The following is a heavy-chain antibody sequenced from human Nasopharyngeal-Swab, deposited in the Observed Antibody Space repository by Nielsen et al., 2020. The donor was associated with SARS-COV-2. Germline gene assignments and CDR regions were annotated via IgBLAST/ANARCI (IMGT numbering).Heavy chain of an antibody. D-gene: IGHD3-16*02. V-gene: IGHV1-69*13. Sequence: SVKVSCKASGGTFSSYAISWVRQAPGQGLEWMGGIIPIFGTANYAQKFQGRVTITADESTSTAYMELSTLRSEDTAVYYCARFYDYVWGSYPQWTAFDIWGQGTMVTVSS. CDR1: GGTFSSYA. CDR2: IIPIFGTA. J-gene: IGHJ3*02. CDR3: ARFYDYVWGSYPQWTAFDI.